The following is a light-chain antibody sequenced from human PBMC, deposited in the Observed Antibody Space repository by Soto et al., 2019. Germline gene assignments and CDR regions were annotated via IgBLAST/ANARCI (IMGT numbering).Light chain of an antibody. CDR3: QEYDTSYT. V-gene: IGKV3-20*01. CDR1: KTIGYNY. CDR2: DAS. J-gene: IGKJ2*01. Sequence: EIVLTQFPDTLSLSPGETATRSCRASKTIGYNYLAWYQQRPGLAPTLLIYDASTRAPGISDRFSGSGSGTDFTLTISRLEPGDFAVYYCQEYDTSYTFGPGTKLEI.